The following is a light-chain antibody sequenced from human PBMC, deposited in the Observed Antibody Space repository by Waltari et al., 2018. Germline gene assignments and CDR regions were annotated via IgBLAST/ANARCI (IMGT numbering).Light chain of an antibody. CDR1: MDGSEG. J-gene: IGLJ1*01. CDR3: QLCDTSIDVVV. CDR2: YDN. V-gene: IGLV3-21*04. Sequence: VPTQPSSVSVAPGGTDKHILGGSMDGSEGVQLYPQKPGQAPVRAISYDNYRPSGVSVRFSGSTSGNTATLTICRVEAADEADYYCQLCDTSIDVVVFGSGTKLTVL.